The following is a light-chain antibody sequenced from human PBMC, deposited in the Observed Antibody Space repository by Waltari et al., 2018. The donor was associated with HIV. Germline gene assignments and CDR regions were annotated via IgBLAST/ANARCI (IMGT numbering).Light chain of an antibody. CDR2: MND. V-gene: IGLV1-44*01. J-gene: IGLJ2*01. CDR3: AVWDDSLGGAV. CDR1: GSTIGTYT. Sequence: QSVVTQTPSASGTPGQRVTISCSGSGSTIGTYTVNWYQHFPGTAPKLLIYMNDQRPSGVPCRFSGSQSGTSASLAISGLQYDDEADYYCAVWDDSLGGAVFGGGTKLTVL.